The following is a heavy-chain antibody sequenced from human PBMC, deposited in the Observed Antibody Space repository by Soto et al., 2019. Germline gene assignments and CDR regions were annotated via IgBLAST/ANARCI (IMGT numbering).Heavy chain of an antibody. CDR1: GGTFSSYA. J-gene: IGHJ5*02. Sequence: GASVKVSCKASGGTFSSYAISWVRQAPGQGLEWMGWISAYFGTANYAQKLQGRVTMTTDASTSTAYMELRSLRSDDTAVYYCARGVYCSGCTIGWFDPWGQGTLVTVSS. CDR2: ISAYFGTA. CDR3: ARGVYCSGCTIGWFDP. V-gene: IGHV1-18*01. D-gene: IGHD2-15*01.